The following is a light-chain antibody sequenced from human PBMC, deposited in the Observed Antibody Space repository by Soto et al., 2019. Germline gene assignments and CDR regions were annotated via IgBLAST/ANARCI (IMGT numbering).Light chain of an antibody. J-gene: IGLJ2*01. V-gene: IGLV2-14*03. CDR1: SSDVGGYDY. CDR3: NSYTSSATLV. Sequence: QSALTQPASVSGSPGQSITISCTGTSSDVGGYDYVSWYQQHPGNAPKLIIYDVSSRPSGVSNRFSGSKSGSTASLTISGLQAEDEADYYCNSYTSSATLVFGGGTKL. CDR2: DVS.